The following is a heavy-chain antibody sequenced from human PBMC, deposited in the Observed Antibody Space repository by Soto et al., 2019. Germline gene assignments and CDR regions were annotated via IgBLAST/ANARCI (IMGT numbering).Heavy chain of an antibody. V-gene: IGHV4-4*07. Sequence: SETLSLACTVSGGSVTKYYWRWIRQPAGKGLEWIGRVSTSGNVVSKASLRSRLTMSVDTSKNQFSLRLTSVTAADTAVYYCARDNNDFWSLYPLAFDYWGQGALVTVSS. CDR3: ARDNNDFWSLYPLAFDY. J-gene: IGHJ4*02. D-gene: IGHD3-3*01. CDR2: VSTSGNV. CDR1: GGSVTKYY.